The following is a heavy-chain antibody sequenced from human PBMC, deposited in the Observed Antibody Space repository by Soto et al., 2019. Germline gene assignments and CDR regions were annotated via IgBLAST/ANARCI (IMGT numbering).Heavy chain of an antibody. D-gene: IGHD6-13*01. CDR1: GYTFTKYD. V-gene: IGHV1-8*01. Sequence: GASVKVSCKAPGYTFTKYDINWVRQATGQGLEWMGWMNPNSGNTGYAQKFQGRVTMTRNTSISTAYMELSSLRSEDPAVYYCAWLGQQRLVQSFDYWGQGTLVTGSS. J-gene: IGHJ4*02. CDR2: MNPNSGNT. CDR3: AWLGQQRLVQSFDY.